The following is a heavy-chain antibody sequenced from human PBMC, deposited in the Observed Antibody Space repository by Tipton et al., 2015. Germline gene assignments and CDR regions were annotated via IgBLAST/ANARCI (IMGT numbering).Heavy chain of an antibody. CDR2: IYYTGDT. Sequence: LRLSCNVSGTSIRSYYWSWIRQPPGKGLEWIGYIYYTGDTYYNPSLKSRVTMSVDTSKTQFSLKLSSVTAADTAVYYCAREATTIDYWGQGTLVTVSS. CDR1: GTSIRSYY. D-gene: IGHD5-12*01. J-gene: IGHJ4*02. V-gene: IGHV4-59*01. CDR3: AREATTIDY.